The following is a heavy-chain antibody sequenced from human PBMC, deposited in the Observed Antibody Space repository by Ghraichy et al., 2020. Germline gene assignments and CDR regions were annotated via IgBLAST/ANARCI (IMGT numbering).Heavy chain of an antibody. V-gene: IGHV3-7*03. CDR3: GRERPGSFLIDY. CDR1: GFTFSNYC. CDR2: IKEDGSEK. J-gene: IGHJ4*02. D-gene: IGHD2-15*01. Sequence: GGSLRLSCAASGFTFSNYCMNWVRQAPGKGLEWVANIKEDGSEKHYMDSVKGRFTISRDNAKKSLYLQMNSLRAEDTAVYYCGRERPGSFLIDYWGQGTLVTVSS.